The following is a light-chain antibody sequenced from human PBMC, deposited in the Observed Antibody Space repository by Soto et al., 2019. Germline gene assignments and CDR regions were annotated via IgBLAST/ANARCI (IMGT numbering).Light chain of an antibody. Sequence: QSVLTQPPSVSAAPGQKVTISCSGTSSNIGANYVSWYQQFPGTPPTLLIYETSQRPSGIPDRFSASKSGTSGTLDITGLQTGDEADYFCATWDSSLRVVVFGGGTQLTVL. J-gene: IGLJ2*01. CDR1: SSNIGANY. CDR3: ATWDSSLRVVV. V-gene: IGLV1-51*02. CDR2: ETS.